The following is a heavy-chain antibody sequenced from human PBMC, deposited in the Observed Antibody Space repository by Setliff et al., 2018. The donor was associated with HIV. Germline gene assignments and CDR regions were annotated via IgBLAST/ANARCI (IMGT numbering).Heavy chain of an antibody. D-gene: IGHD1-1*01. V-gene: IGHV1-2*02. Sequence: ASVKVSCKSSGYTFTDYFMHWVRQAPGQGLEWMGWISPDNANTRISQRLRGSVTMTRDRSINTAYMEFSGLTSDDTAVYYCARQLSNSFDYWGQGTLVTVSS. CDR2: ISPDNANT. CDR3: ARQLSNSFDY. CDR1: GYTFTDYF. J-gene: IGHJ4*02.